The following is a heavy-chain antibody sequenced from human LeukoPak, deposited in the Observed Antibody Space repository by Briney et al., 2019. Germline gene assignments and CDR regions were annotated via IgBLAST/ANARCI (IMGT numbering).Heavy chain of an antibody. J-gene: IGHJ4*02. V-gene: IGHV1-46*01. CDR1: GYTFTSYY. CDR2: INPSADST. D-gene: IGHD6-19*01. CDR3: ARGHPSATGYSSGWYFHY. Sequence: ASVKVSCKASGYTFTSYYKHWVRQAPGQGLEGMGIINPSADSTNYAQKFQGRVTMTRDMSTSTVYMDLSSLTSEDTAVYYCARGHPSATGYSSGWYFHYWGQGTLVTVSS.